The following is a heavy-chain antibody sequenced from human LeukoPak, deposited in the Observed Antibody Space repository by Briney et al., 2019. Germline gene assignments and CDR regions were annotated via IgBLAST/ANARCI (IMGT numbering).Heavy chain of an antibody. CDR3: AREGGYYDSSGYPTYYFDY. CDR1: GGSISSGGYY. V-gene: IGHV4-31*03. D-gene: IGHD3-22*01. Sequence: SETLSLTCTVSGGSISSGGYYWRWIRQHPGKGLEWIGYIYYSGSTYYNPSLKSRVTISVDTSKNQFSLKLSSVTAADTAVYYCAREGGYYDSSGYPTYYFDYWGQGTLVTVSS. CDR2: IYYSGST. J-gene: IGHJ4*02.